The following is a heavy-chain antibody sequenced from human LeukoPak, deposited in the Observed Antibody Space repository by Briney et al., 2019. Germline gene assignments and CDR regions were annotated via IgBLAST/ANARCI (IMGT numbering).Heavy chain of an antibody. Sequence: SSETLSLTCTVSGGSISNYYWSWIRQPAGKGLEWIGHIYIRWSTNYNPSLKSRVTMSVDTSKNQFSLELSPANAADTAVYYVARGRYCSGDICPGGDAFDIWGQGTMVSVSS. J-gene: IGHJ3*02. CDR1: GGSISNYY. D-gene: IGHD2-15*01. CDR3: ARGRYCSGDICPGGDAFDI. V-gene: IGHV4-4*07. CDR2: IYIRWST.